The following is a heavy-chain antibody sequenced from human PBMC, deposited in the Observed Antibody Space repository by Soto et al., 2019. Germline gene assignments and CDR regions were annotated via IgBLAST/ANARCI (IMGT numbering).Heavy chain of an antibody. CDR3: AKAYFVWSSEQPYYFDY. CDR2: ISGSGGRS. Sequence: EVQLLDSGGGLVQPGGSLRLSCAASGFTFSNYAMTWVRQGPGKGLEWVSGISGSGGRSYYADSVKGRFTISRDNSPSTLYLQMNSLRAEDTAVYYCAKAYFVWSSEQPYYFDYWGQGTLVTVSS. CDR1: GFTFSNYA. D-gene: IGHD3-16*01. J-gene: IGHJ4*02. V-gene: IGHV3-23*01.